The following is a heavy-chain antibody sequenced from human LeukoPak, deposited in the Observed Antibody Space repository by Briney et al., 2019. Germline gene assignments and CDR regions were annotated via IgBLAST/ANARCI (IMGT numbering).Heavy chain of an antibody. Sequence: GGSLRLSCAASGFTVSSNYMSWVRQAPGKGLEWVSVIYSGGSTYYADSVKGRFTISRDNSKTTPYLQMNSLRAEDTAVYYCARDGGATDIVAGLGPSYFAYWGQGTLVTVSS. CDR1: GFTVSSNY. CDR3: ARDGGATDIVAGLGPSYFAY. V-gene: IGHV3-66*01. CDR2: IYSGGST. D-gene: IGHD5-12*01. J-gene: IGHJ4*02.